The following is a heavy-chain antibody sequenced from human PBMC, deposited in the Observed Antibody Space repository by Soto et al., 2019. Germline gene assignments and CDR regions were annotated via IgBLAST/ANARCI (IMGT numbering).Heavy chain of an antibody. J-gene: IGHJ5*01. CDR2: ISYDGSNK. V-gene: IGHV3-30-3*01. D-gene: IGHD4-17*01. CDR1: GFTFSGYA. CDR3: ARAPGVDYGDYYWFDP. Sequence: LRLSCAASGFTFSGYAMHWIRQAPGKGLEWVAVISYDGSNKYSADSVKGRFTISRDNSKNTLYLQMNSLRAEDTAVYYCARAPGVDYGDYYWFDPWGQGTPVTVSS.